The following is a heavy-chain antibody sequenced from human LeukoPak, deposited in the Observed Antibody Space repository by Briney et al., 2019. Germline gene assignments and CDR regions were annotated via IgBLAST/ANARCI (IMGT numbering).Heavy chain of an antibody. CDR1: GFTFSSYG. D-gene: IGHD3-22*01. CDR3: AKVWVYYYDSSGYPNFDY. Sequence: PGGSLRLSCAASGFTFSSYGMHWVRQAPGKGLEWVAVISYDGSNKYYADSVKGRFTISRDNSKNTLYLQMNSLRAEDTAVYYCAKVWVYYYDSSGYPNFDYWGQGTLVTVSS. CDR2: ISYDGSNK. J-gene: IGHJ4*02. V-gene: IGHV3-30*18.